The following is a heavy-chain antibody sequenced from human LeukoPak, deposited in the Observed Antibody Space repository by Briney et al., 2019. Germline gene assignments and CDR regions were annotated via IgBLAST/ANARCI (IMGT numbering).Heavy chain of an antibody. CDR3: ARYYRFGFGDQVGFDY. Sequence: SETLSLTCAVSGYSISSGYYWGWIRQPPGKGLEWIGSIYHSGSTYYNPSLKSRVTISVDTSKNQFSLKLSSVTAADTAVYYCARYYRFGFGDQVGFDYWGQGTLVTVSS. V-gene: IGHV4-38-2*01. CDR1: GYSISSGYY. CDR2: IYHSGST. D-gene: IGHD3-10*01. J-gene: IGHJ4*02.